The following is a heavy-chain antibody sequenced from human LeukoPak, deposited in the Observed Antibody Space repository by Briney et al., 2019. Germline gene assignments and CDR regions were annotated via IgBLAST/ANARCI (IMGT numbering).Heavy chain of an antibody. CDR2: INHSGST. CDR3: ARQLGVVGTQ. Sequence: PSETLSLTCAVYGGSFSGYYWSWIRQPPGKGLEWIGEINHSGSTNYNPSLKSRVTISVDTSKNQFSLKLSSVTAADTAVYYCARQLGVVGTQWGQGTLVTVSS. J-gene: IGHJ4*02. V-gene: IGHV4-34*01. CDR1: GGSFSGYY. D-gene: IGHD3-3*01.